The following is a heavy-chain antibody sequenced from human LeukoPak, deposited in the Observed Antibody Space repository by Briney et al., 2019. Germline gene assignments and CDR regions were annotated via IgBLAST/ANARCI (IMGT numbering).Heavy chain of an antibody. CDR1: GGSISGYY. D-gene: IGHD3-10*01. V-gene: IGHV4-4*07. J-gene: IGHJ5*02. CDR3: ARGFGHP. CDR2: VYTSGTT. Sequence: SEALSLTCTVSGGSISGYYWSWFRQPAGKGLEWIGRVYTSGTTNYNPSLKSRVTMSIDTSKNQFSLKLTSVTAADTAVYYCARGFGHPWGQRTLVTVSS.